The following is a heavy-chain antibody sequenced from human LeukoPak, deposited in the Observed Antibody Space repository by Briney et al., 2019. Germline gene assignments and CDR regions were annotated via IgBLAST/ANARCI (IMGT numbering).Heavy chain of an antibody. CDR1: GGTFSSYA. CDR3: ARDRYSSGWYSSLDY. V-gene: IGHV1-69*13. J-gene: IGHJ4*02. CDR2: IIPIFGTA. Sequence: SVKVSCKASGGTFSSYAISWVRQAPGQGLEWMGGIIPIFGTANYAQKFQGRVTITADESTSTAYMELNSLRAEDTAVYYCARDRYSSGWYSSLDYWGQGTLVTVSS. D-gene: IGHD6-19*01.